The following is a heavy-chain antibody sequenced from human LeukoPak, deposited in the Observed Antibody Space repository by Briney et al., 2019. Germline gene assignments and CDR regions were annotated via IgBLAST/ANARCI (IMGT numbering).Heavy chain of an antibody. J-gene: IGHJ4*02. Sequence: GGSLRLSCTASGFTVSSSYISWVRQAPGKGLEWVSVMYSGGNTYYADSVKGRFTISRDKSKNTLYLQMNSLRAEDTAVYHCARVQAVFQNFDYWGQGTLVTVSS. CDR2: MYSGGNT. CDR3: ARVQAVFQNFDY. V-gene: IGHV3-66*01. CDR1: GFTVSSSY.